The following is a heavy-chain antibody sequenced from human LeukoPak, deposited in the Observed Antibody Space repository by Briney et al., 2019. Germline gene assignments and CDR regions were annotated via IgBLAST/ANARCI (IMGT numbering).Heavy chain of an antibody. Sequence: SVKVSCKASGGTFSSYAISWVRQAPGQGLEWMGGIIPIFGTANYAQKFQGRVTVTADESTSTAYMELSSLRSEDTAVYYCARDYVDDIPMIKDYWGQGTLVTVSS. CDR3: ARDYVDDIPMIKDY. J-gene: IGHJ4*02. CDR1: GGTFSSYA. D-gene: IGHD2-8*01. CDR2: IIPIFGTA. V-gene: IGHV1-69*13.